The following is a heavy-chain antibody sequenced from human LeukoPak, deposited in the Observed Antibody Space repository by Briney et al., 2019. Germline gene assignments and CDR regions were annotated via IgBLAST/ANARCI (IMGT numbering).Heavy chain of an antibody. D-gene: IGHD1-26*01. CDR3: ARVRGWELRSFSYNWFDP. J-gene: IGHJ5*02. CDR2: ISAYNGNT. Sequence: ASVKVSCKASGYTFTSYGISWVRQAPGQGLEWMGWISAYNGNTNYAQKLQGRVTITADESTSTAYMELSSLRSEDTAVYYCARVRGWELRSFSYNWFDPWGQGTLVTVSS. V-gene: IGHV1-18*01. CDR1: GYTFTSYG.